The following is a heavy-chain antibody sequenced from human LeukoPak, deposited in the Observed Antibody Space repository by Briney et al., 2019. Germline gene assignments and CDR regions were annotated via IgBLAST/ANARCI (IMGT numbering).Heavy chain of an antibody. Sequence: GGSLRLSCAASGFTFSSYSVNWVRQAPGKGLEGVSSISSSSDYIHYADSMKGRFTISRDNAKNSLYLQMNSLRAEDTAVYYCANTYCSGGSCYWAFDYWGQGTMVTVSS. CDR2: ISSSSDYI. CDR1: GFTFSSYS. CDR3: ANTYCSGGSCYWAFDY. J-gene: IGHJ4*02. V-gene: IGHV3-21*01. D-gene: IGHD2-15*01.